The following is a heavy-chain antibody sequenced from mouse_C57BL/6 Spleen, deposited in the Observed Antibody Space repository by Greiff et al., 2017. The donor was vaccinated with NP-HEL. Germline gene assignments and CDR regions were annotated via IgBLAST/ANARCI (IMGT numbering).Heavy chain of an antibody. Sequence: EVKLVESGGGLVQSGRSLRLSCATSGFTFSDFYMEWVRQAPGKGLEWIAASRNKANDYTTEYSASVKGRFIVSRDTSQSILYLQMNALRAEDTAIYYCARADSYWYFDVWGTGTTVTVSS. V-gene: IGHV7-1*01. CDR3: ARADSYWYFDV. CDR1: GFTFSDFY. CDR2: SRNKANDYTT. J-gene: IGHJ1*03.